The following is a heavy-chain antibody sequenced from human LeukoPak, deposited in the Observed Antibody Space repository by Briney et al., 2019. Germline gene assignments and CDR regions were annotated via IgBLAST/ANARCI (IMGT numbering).Heavy chain of an antibody. V-gene: IGHV4-34*01. D-gene: IGHD3-16*01. Sequence: PSETLSLTCAVYGGSFSGYYWSWIRQPPGKGLEWIGSIYHSGSTYYNPSLKSRVTISVDTSKNQFSLKLSSVTAADTAVYYCARHAYSRGVFDYWGQGTLVTVSS. CDR1: GGSFSGYY. CDR2: IYHSGST. J-gene: IGHJ4*02. CDR3: ARHAYSRGVFDY.